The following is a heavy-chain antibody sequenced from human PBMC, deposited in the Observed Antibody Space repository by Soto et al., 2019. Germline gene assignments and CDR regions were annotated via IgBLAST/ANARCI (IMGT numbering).Heavy chain of an antibody. CDR2: INPSGGSA. CDR1: GYTFTSNY. J-gene: IGHJ6*02. Sequence: GASVKVSCKASGYTFTSNYMHWVRQAPGQGLEWMGMINPSGGSATYAQKFQGRVTMTRDTSTSTVHMELSSLRSDDTAVYYCARVHLPGSRSSGDSGMDVWGQGTTVTVSS. D-gene: IGHD6-6*01. V-gene: IGHV1-46*01. CDR3: ARVHLPGSRSSGDSGMDV.